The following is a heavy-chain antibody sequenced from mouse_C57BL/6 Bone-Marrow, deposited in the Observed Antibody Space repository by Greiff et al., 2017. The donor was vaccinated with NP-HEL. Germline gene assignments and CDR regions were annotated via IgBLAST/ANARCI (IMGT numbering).Heavy chain of an antibody. CDR3: TRDGSSHFDY. J-gene: IGHJ2*01. D-gene: IGHD1-1*01. CDR2: IDPETGGT. V-gene: IGHV1-15*01. Sequence: VKLTESGAELVRPGASVTLSCKASGYTFTDYEMHWVKQTPVHGLEWIGAIDPETGGTAYNQKFKGKAILTADKSSSTAYMELRSLTSEASAVYYCTRDGSSHFDYWGQGTTLTVSS. CDR1: GYTFTDYE.